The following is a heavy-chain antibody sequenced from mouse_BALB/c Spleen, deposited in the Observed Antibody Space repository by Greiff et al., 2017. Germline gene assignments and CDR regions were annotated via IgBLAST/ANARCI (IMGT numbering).Heavy chain of an antibody. CDR1: GFTFSDYY. J-gene: IGHJ4*01. D-gene: IGHD2-1*01. Sequence: EVMLVESGGGLVKPGGSLKLSCAASGFTFSDYYMYWVRQTPEKRLEWVAIISAGGSYTYYPDSVKGRFTISRDNAKNNLYLQMSSLKSEDTAMYYYANGNYDAMDYWGQGTSVTVSS. CDR3: ANGNYDAMDY. V-gene: IGHV5-4*02. CDR2: ISAGGSYT.